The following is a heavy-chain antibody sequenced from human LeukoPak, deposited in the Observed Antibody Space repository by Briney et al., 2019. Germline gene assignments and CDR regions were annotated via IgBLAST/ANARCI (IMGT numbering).Heavy chain of an antibody. CDR3: AREYRYCSSTSCYKRYMDV. V-gene: IGHV4-30-4*08. Sequence: SETLSLTCTVSGGSISSGNYYWSWIRQPPGKGLEWIGYIYYSGSTYYNPSLKSRVTISVDTSKNQFSLKLSSVTAADTAVYYCAREYRYCSSTSCYKRYMDVWGKGTTVTVSS. CDR1: GGSISSGNYY. J-gene: IGHJ6*03. CDR2: IYYSGST. D-gene: IGHD2-2*02.